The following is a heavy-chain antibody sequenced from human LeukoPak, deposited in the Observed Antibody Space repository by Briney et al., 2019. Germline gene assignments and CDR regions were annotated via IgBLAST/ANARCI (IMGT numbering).Heavy chain of an antibody. CDR2: ISGPGAAT. CDR1: GFTFSTYA. V-gene: IGHV3-23*01. CDR3: AKDMSGGSSH. Sequence: GGSLRLSCAASGFTFSTYAMTWVRQAPGRGLEWVSLISGPGAATYYTDSVKGRFTISRDNSKDTLYLQMNSLRAEDTAVYYCAKDMSGGSSHWGQGTLVTVSS. J-gene: IGHJ1*01. D-gene: IGHD1-26*01.